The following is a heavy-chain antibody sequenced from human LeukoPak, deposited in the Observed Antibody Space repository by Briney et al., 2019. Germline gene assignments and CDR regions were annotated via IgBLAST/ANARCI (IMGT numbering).Heavy chain of an antibody. Sequence: GGSLRLSCAASGITFSSYGMHWVRQAPGKGLEWVAFIRYDGSNKYYADSVKGRFTISRDNPKNTLYLQMNSLRAEDTAVYYCAKDVRYSSHPTRELWGKTDYYMDVWGKGTTVTVSS. CDR2: IRYDGSNK. CDR1: GITFSSYG. J-gene: IGHJ6*03. V-gene: IGHV3-30*02. CDR3: AKDVRYSSHPTRELWGKTDYYMDV. D-gene: IGHD6-13*01.